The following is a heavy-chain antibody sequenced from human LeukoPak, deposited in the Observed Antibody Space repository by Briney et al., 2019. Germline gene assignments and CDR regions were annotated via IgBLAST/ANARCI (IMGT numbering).Heavy chain of an antibody. CDR2: ISGSGGST. CDR1: GFTFSSYA. CDR3: SKDLYCSSTRCSLFDY. Sequence: GGSLRLSCAASGFTFSSYAMSWVRQAPGKGLEWVSAISGSGGSTYYADSVKGRFTISRDNSKNTLYLQMNSLRAEDTAVYYCSKDLYCSSTRCSLFDYWGQGTLVTVSS. J-gene: IGHJ4*02. D-gene: IGHD2-2*01. V-gene: IGHV3-23*01.